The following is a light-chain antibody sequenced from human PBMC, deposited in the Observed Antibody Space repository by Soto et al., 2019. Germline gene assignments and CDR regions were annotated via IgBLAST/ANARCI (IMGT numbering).Light chain of an antibody. Sequence: QAVVTQPPSASASLGASVTLTCTLSSGYSSYKVDWYQQRPGKGPRFVMRVGTGGIVGFKGDGIPDRFSVLGSRLNRYLTIENIQEEDESDYHCGADHGSGSTFVYVFGTGTKLTVL. CDR1: SGYSSYK. V-gene: IGLV9-49*01. CDR3: GADHGSGSTFVYV. J-gene: IGLJ1*01. CDR2: VGTGGIVG.